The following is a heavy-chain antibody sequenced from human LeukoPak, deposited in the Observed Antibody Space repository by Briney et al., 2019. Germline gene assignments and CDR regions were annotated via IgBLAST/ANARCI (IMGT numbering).Heavy chain of an antibody. CDR1: GFTFSNHG. D-gene: IGHD1-26*01. CDR3: AKTESTSGCLYEN. Sequence: PGGSLRLSCTASGFTFSNHGLSWVRQAPGKGLEWVSSITSSSDKTFHADSVKGRFTISRDNSENTLFLQMNSLKVEDTAMYYCAKTESTSGCLYENWGQGTLVTVSS. V-gene: IGHV3-23*01. J-gene: IGHJ4*02. CDR2: ITSSSDKT.